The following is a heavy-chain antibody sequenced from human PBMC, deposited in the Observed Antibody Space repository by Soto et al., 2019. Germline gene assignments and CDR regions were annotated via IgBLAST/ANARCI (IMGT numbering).Heavy chain of an antibody. D-gene: IGHD4-17*01. CDR3: ARFYGGNDDY. CDR1: GGSISVYY. J-gene: IGHJ4*02. CDR2: IYYSGST. Sequence: PSETLSLTCTISGGSISVYYWGWIRQPPGKGLEWIGSIYYSGSTYYNPSLKSRVTISVDTSKNQFSLKLSSVTAADTAVYYCARFYGGNDDYWGQGTLVTVSS. V-gene: IGHV4-39*01.